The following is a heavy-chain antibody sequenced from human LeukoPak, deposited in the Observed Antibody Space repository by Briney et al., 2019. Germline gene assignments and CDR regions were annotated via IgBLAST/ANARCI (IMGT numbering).Heavy chain of an antibody. D-gene: IGHD6-6*01. V-gene: IGHV3-74*03. CDR3: ARDQRVTGRPDIDY. CDR2: ISSDGSST. J-gene: IGHJ4*02. CDR1: GFTFRNHW. Sequence: GGSLRLSCAASGFTFRNHWMHWVRQTPGKGLIWVSRISSDGSSTTYADSVKGRFTISRDNAKNTLYLQMNNLRAEDTAMYYCARDQRVTGRPDIDYWGQGTLVIVSS.